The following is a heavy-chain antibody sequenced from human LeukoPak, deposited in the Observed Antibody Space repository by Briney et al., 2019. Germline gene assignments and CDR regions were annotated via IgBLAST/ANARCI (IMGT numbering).Heavy chain of an antibody. V-gene: IGHV5-51*01. CDR1: GYSFTNFW. Sequence: HGESLKISXKGSGYSFTNFWIGCVRQMPGKGLEWKGIIYPGDSDTRYSPSFQGQVTTSADKSISTAYLQWSSLKASDTAMYYCARRAADGYIDYWGQGTLVTVSS. J-gene: IGHJ4*02. D-gene: IGHD6-13*01. CDR3: ARRAADGYIDY. CDR2: IYPGDSDT.